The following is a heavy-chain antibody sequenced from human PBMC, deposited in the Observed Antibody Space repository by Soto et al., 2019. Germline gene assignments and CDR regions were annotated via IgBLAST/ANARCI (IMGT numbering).Heavy chain of an antibody. V-gene: IGHV1-69*06. CDR3: ARDSFSPGSGWYEAYNWFDP. D-gene: IGHD6-19*01. CDR1: GGTFSSYA. CDR2: IIPIFGTA. Sequence: SVKVSCKASGGTFSSYAISWVRQAPGQGLEWMGGIIPIFGTANYAQKFQGRVTITADKSTSTAYMELSSLRSEDTAVYYCARDSFSPGSGWYEAYNWFDPWGQGTLVTVSS. J-gene: IGHJ5*02.